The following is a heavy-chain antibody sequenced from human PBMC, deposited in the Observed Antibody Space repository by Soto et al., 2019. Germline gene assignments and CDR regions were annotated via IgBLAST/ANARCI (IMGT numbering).Heavy chain of an antibody. CDR3: ARDKITGLFDY. V-gene: IGHV4-31*03. CDR1: GGSISSGGYY. Sequence: PSETLSLTCTVSGGSISSGGYYWSWIRQHPGKGLEWIGYIYYSGFTYYTPSLKSRVTMSVDTSKNQFSLKLTSVTAADTAVYYCARDKITGLFDYWGQGTLVTVSS. J-gene: IGHJ4*02. D-gene: IGHD2-8*02. CDR2: IYYSGFT.